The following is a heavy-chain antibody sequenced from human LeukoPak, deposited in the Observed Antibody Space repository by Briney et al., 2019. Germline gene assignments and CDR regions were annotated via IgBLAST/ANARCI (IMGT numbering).Heavy chain of an antibody. V-gene: IGHV1-2*02. CDR3: ARDVFGIGFDY. Sequence: GASVKVSCKASGYTFTGFYMHWVRQAPGQGLEWMGWVNPNSGGTNYAQKFQGRVTMTRDTSFSTAYMELSRLTSDDTAVYYCARDVFGIGFDYWGQGTLVTVSS. J-gene: IGHJ4*02. CDR1: GYTFTGFY. D-gene: IGHD3-16*01. CDR2: VNPNSGGT.